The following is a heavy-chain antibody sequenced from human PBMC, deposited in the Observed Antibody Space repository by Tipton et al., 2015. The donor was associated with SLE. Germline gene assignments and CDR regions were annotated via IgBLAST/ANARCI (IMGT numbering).Heavy chain of an antibody. CDR2: IYYSGST. V-gene: IGHV4-39*07. D-gene: IGHD3-22*01. CDR1: GGSISSHY. CDR3: ARPNDSSGYYPWFDY. Sequence: TLSLTCTVSGGSISSHYWSWIRQPPGKGLEWIGSIYYSGSTYYNPSLKSRVTISVDTSKNQFSLKLSSVTASDTAMYYCARPNDSSGYYPWFDYWGQGTLVTVSS. J-gene: IGHJ4*02.